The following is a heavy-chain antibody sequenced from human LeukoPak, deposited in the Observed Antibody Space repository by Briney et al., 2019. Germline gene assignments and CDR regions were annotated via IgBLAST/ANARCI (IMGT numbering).Heavy chain of an antibody. J-gene: IGHJ6*02. CDR2: ISYDGSNK. CDR1: GFTFSSYG. D-gene: IGHD6-19*01. CDR3: AKDDESSGYGMDV. Sequence: PGGSLRLSCTASGFTFSSYGMHWVRQAPGKGLEWVAVISYDGSNKYYADSVKGRFTISRDNSKNTLYLQMNSLRAEDTAVYYCAKDDESSGYGMDVWGQGTTVTVSS. V-gene: IGHV3-30*18.